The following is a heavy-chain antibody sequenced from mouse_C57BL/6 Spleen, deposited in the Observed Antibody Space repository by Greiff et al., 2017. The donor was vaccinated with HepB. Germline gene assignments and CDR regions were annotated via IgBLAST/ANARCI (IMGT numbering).Heavy chain of an antibody. D-gene: IGHD1-1*01. J-gene: IGHJ2*01. CDR2: IDPENGDT. CDR3: AAASFITTIGGGGY. Sequence: VQLQQSGAELVRPGASVKLSCTASGFNFKDYYMHWVKQRPEQGLEWIGWIDPENGDTKYATKFQGKATITADTSSNTAYVQRSSLTSADTAVYYCAAASFITTIGGGGYWGQGTTLTVSS. CDR1: GFNFKDYY. V-gene: IGHV14-4*01.